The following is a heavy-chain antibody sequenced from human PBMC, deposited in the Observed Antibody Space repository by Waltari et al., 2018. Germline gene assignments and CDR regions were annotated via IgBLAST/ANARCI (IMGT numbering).Heavy chain of an antibody. J-gene: IGHJ4*02. CDR1: GFTFTSSA. V-gene: IGHV1-58*02. Sequence: QMQLVQSGPEVKKPGTSVKFSCKASGFTFTSSAMQWLRQARGQRLEWIGWIVVGSGNTNYAQKFQERVTITRDMSTSTAYMELSSLRSEDTAVYYCAAKNYYDSSGYYFDYWGQGTLVTVSS. CDR3: AAKNYYDSSGYYFDY. CDR2: IVVGSGNT. D-gene: IGHD3-22*01.